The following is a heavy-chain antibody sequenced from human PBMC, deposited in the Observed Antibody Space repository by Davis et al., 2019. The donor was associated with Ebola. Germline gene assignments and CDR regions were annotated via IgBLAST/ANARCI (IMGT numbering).Heavy chain of an antibody. D-gene: IGHD3-3*01. Sequence: GESLKISCAASGSTFSSYAMSWVRQAPGKGLEWVSAIRGSGGSTYYADSVKGRFTISRDNSKNTLYLQMNSLRAEDTAIYYCAKDKNYDFWSGYPHDAFDIWGQGTMVTVSS. CDR3: AKDKNYDFWSGYPHDAFDI. J-gene: IGHJ3*02. V-gene: IGHV3-23*01. CDR1: GSTFSSYA. CDR2: IRGSGGST.